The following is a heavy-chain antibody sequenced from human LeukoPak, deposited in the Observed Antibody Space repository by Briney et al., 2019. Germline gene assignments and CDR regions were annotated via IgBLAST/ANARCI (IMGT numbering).Heavy chain of an antibody. D-gene: IGHD2-2*01. CDR2: IKQDGSEK. CDR1: GFTFSSYW. Sequence: GGSLRLSCAPSGFTFSSYWMSWVRQAPGKGLEWVANIKQDGSEKYYVDSVKGRFTISRDNAKNSLYLQMNSLRAEDTAVYYSARYRYQLLHYYYYYYMDVWGKGTTVTISS. J-gene: IGHJ6*03. V-gene: IGHV3-7*01. CDR3: ARYRYQLLHYYYYYYMDV.